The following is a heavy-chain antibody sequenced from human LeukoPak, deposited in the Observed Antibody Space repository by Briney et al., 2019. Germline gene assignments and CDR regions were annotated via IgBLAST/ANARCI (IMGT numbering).Heavy chain of an antibody. CDR2: ISWNSGSI. CDR1: GFTFDDYA. CDR3: AKAGRGYSYGYNFDY. J-gene: IGHJ4*02. D-gene: IGHD5-18*01. V-gene: IGHV3-9*01. Sequence: GRSLRLSCAASGFTFDDYAMYWVRQAPGKGLEWVSGISWNSGSIGYADSVKGRFTISRDNAKNSLYLQMNSLRAEDTALYYCAKAGRGYSYGYNFDYWGQGTLVTVSS.